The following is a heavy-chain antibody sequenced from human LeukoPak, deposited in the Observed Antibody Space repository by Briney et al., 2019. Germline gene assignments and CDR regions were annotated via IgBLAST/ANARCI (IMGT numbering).Heavy chain of an antibody. CDR2: INPNSGGT. Sequence: ASVKVSCKASGYTFTGYYMHWVRQAPGQGLEWMGWINPNSGGTNYAQKFQGRVTMTRDTSISTAYMELCRLRSDDTAVYYCARRSGGHYDFWSGYSTVGNYYFDYWGQGTLVTVSS. D-gene: IGHD3-3*01. CDR3: ARRSGGHYDFWSGYSTVGNYYFDY. V-gene: IGHV1-2*02. J-gene: IGHJ4*02. CDR1: GYTFTGYY.